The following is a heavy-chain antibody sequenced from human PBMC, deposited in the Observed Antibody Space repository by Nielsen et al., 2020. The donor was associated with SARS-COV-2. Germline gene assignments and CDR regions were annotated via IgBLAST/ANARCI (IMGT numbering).Heavy chain of an antibody. CDR3: AREGTGAHYYYGMDV. CDR1: GYTFTSYD. V-gene: IGHV1-8*01. CDR2: MNPNSGNT. D-gene: IGHD3-10*01. Sequence: ASVKVSCKASGYTFTSYDINWVRQATGQGLEWMGWMNPNSGNTGYAQKFQGRVTMTRNTSISTAYMELSSLRSEDTAVYYCAREGTGAHYYYGMDVWGQGTTVTVSS. J-gene: IGHJ6*01.